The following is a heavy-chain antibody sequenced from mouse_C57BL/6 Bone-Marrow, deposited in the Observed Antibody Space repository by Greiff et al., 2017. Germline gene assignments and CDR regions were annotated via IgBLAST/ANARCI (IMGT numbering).Heavy chain of an antibody. Sequence: VQLQQSGPELVKPGASVKISCKASGYSFTDYNMNWVKQSNGKSLEWIGVINPNYGTTSYNQKFKGKATLTVDKSSSTAYMQLSSLTSDDSAVYYCARCYDYDYAMDYWGQGTSVTVSS. CDR2: INPNYGTT. CDR3: ARCYDYDYAMDY. D-gene: IGHD2-4*01. J-gene: IGHJ4*01. CDR1: GYSFTDYN. V-gene: IGHV1-39*01.